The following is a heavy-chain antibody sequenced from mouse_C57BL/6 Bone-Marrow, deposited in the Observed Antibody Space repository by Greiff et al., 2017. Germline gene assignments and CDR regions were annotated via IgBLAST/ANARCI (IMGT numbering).Heavy chain of an antibody. CDR1: GYTFTSYW. V-gene: IGHV1-64*01. J-gene: IGHJ4*01. D-gene: IGHD1-1*01. CDR3: AKPLITAVVAHYAVDD. Sequence: VQLQQPGAELVKPGASVKLSCKASGYTFTSYWMHWVKQRPGQGLEWIGMIHPNSGSTNYNEKFKSKATLTVDKSSSTAYMQLRSLTSEDSAVYYCAKPLITAVVAHYAVDDWGQGTTVTVSS. CDR2: IHPNSGST.